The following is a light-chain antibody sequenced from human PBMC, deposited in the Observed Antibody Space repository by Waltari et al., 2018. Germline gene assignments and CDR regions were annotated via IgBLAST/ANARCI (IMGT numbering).Light chain of an antibody. V-gene: IGKV1-NL1*01. CDR3: QQYYSTPLP. J-gene: IGKJ4*01. CDR2: TAS. Sequence: DIQMTQSPSSLSAFVGDTVTITVRASKGITNSLAWYQQKPGKAPKLLLYTASRVESGVPARFSGSESGTDFTLTISSLQPEDFATYYCQQYYSTPLPFGGGTKVEIK. CDR1: KGITNS.